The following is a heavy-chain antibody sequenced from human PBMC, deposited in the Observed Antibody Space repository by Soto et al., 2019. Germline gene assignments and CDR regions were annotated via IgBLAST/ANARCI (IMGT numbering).Heavy chain of an antibody. V-gene: IGHV4-30-2*06. J-gene: IGHJ6*02. CDR2: TYQSGSA. Sequence: SETLSLTCTVSGGSISSGGYSWTWIRQSPGKGLEWIGYTYQSGSAYYNPSLKSRVTMSVDRSKNQFSLNLTSVTAADTAVYYCARDYYGTDVWGQGTTGTVSS. CDR1: GGSISSGGYS. CDR3: ARDYYGTDV.